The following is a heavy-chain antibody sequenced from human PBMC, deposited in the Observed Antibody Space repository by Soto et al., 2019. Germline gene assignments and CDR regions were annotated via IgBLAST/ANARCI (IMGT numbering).Heavy chain of an antibody. V-gene: IGHV3-74*01. Sequence: EVQLVESGGGLVQPGGSLRLSCEASRGAFGDYWMHWVRQAPGKGLVWVSRINRDANDIIYADSVKGRFTSSRDNAKSMVCLRLNSLRGKDKAVSYCARDVPRNWFDSWGHGTRVTVSS. CDR3: ARDVPRNWFDS. J-gene: IGHJ5*01. CDR2: INRDANDI. CDR1: RGAFGDYW. D-gene: IGHD3-10*02.